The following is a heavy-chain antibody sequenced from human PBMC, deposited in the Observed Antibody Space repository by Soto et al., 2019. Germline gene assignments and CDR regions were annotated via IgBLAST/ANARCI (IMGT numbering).Heavy chain of an antibody. CDR3: AKPPDYNWNDY. CDR1: GFTFSNYW. J-gene: IGHJ4*02. Sequence: GGSLRLSCAASGFTFSNYWMGWVRQAPGKGLEWVASIKPDGSEKYHVGSVKGRFTISRDNSKDTLYLQMNNLRAEDTAVYYCAKPPDYNWNDYWGQGTLVTVSS. CDR2: IKPDGSEK. D-gene: IGHD1-20*01. V-gene: IGHV3-7*03.